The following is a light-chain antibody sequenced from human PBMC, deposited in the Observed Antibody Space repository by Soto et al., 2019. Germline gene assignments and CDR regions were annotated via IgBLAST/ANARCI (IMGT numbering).Light chain of an antibody. CDR3: QQRSKMPLT. CDR1: QSVRNY. J-gene: IGKJ1*01. V-gene: IGKV3-11*01. CDR2: DAS. Sequence: ESAWTQCPATLSLSPGETATPSGRASQSVRNYLAWYQQKPGQAPRLLIYDASNRATGIPARFSGTGSETDFTLTISSLEPEDFAIYYCQQRSKMPLTFGHGTKVDI.